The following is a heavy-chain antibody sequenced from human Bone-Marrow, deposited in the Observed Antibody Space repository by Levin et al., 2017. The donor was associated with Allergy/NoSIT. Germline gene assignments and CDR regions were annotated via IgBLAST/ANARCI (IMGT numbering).Heavy chain of an antibody. Sequence: SQTLSLTCTVSGGSLRGYYWSWIRQSPGKGLEWNGYVYYSGSTNYSPSVKSRATISLDTSKNQLSLKMTSVTAADTAVFYCARSLSVAYWYFDLWGRGTLVSVSS. CDR2: VYYSGST. D-gene: IGHD6-19*01. J-gene: IGHJ2*01. CDR3: ARSLSVAYWYFDL. CDR1: GGSLRGYY. V-gene: IGHV4-59*13.